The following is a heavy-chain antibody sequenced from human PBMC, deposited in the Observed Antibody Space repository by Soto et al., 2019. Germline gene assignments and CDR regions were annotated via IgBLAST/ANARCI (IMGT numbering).Heavy chain of an antibody. D-gene: IGHD2-15*01. J-gene: IGHJ6*02. V-gene: IGHV5-51*01. CDR2: IYPGDYDT. Sequence: RGESLKISCKGSGYSFTSYWIGWVRQMPGKGLEWMGIIYPGDYDTRYSPSFQGQATISADKSISTAYLQWSSLKASDTAMYYCARHSQVAKGYYGMDVWGQGTTVTVSS. CDR3: ARHSQVAKGYYGMDV. CDR1: GYSFTSYW.